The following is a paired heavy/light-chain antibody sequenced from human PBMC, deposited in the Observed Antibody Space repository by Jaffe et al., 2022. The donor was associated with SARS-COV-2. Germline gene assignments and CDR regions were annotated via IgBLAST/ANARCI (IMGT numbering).Heavy chain of an antibody. V-gene: IGHV1-46*01. CDR3: ASQNRELGFWTSQFHGMDV. CDR2: INPSGGST. D-gene: IGHD3-3*01. J-gene: IGHJ6*02. Sequence: QVQLVQSGAEVKKPGASVKVSCKASGYTFTSYYMHWVRQAPGQGLEWMGIINPSGGSTSYAQKFQGRVTMTRDTSTSTVYMELSSLRSEDTAVYYCASQNRELGFWTSQFHGMDVWGQGTTVTVSS. CDR1: GYTFTSYY.
Light chain of an antibody. CDR1: QDISNY. J-gene: IGKJ4*01. V-gene: IGKV1-33*01. CDR2: DAS. Sequence: DIQMTQSPSSLSASVGDRVTITCQASQDISNYLNWYQQKPGKAPKLLIYDASNLETGVPSRFSGSGSGTDFTFTISSLQPEDIATYYCQQYDNLPPSLTFGGGTKVEIK. CDR3: QQYDNLPPSLT.